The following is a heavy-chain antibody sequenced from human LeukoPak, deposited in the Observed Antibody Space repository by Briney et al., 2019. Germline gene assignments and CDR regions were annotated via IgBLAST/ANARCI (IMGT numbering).Heavy chain of an antibody. D-gene: IGHD4-17*01. CDR3: ARHPLRADAFDI. J-gene: IGHJ3*02. CDR2: IYYSGST. V-gene: IGHV4-59*08. Sequence: SETLSLTCTVSGGSISSYYWGWIRQPPGKGLEWIGYIYYSGSTNYNPSLKSRVTISVDTSKNQFSLKLSSVTAADTAVYYCARHPLRADAFDIWGQGTMVTVSS. CDR1: GGSISSYY.